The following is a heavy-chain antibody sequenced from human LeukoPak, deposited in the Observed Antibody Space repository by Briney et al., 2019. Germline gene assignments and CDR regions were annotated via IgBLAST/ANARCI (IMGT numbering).Heavy chain of an antibody. D-gene: IGHD5-12*01. CDR1: GFTVSSNY. J-gene: IGHJ4*02. V-gene: IGHV3-53*01. CDR2: IYSGGST. CDR3: AREGSGYDSHIPFDS. Sequence: PGGSLRLSCAASGFTVSSNYMSWVRQAPGKGLEWVSVIYSGGSTYYADSVKGRFTISRDNSKNTLYLQMNSLRAEDTAVYYCAREGSGYDSHIPFDSWGQGTLVTVSS.